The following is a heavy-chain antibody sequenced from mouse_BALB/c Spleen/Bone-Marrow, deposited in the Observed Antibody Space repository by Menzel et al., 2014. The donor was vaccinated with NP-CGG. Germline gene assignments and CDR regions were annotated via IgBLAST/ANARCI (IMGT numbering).Heavy chain of an antibody. V-gene: IGHV1-69*02. CDR3: ARALGDGYYYAMDY. D-gene: IGHD2-3*01. J-gene: IGHJ4*01. CDR1: GHTFTSYW. CDR2: IDPSDSET. Sequence: VKLMESGAELVKPGAPVKLSCKASGHTFTSYWMNWVKQRPGRGLEWIGRIDPSDSETHYNQKFKDKATLTVDKSSSTAYIQLSSLTSEDSAVYYCARALGDGYYYAMDYWGQGTSVTVSS.